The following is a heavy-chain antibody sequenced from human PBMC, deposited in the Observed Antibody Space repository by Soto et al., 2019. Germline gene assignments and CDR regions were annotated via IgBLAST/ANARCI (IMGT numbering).Heavy chain of an antibody. V-gene: IGHV1-8*01. Sequence: QVQLVQSGAEVKKPGASVKVSCKASGYTFISYDINWVRQATGQGLEWMGWMNPNTGDTGYAQKFQGRVTMTRNTYLNTANLELSSLRSDDTAVYFCARGDGYIFDYWGQGTLVTVSS. J-gene: IGHJ4*02. D-gene: IGHD5-12*01. CDR3: ARGDGYIFDY. CDR1: GYTFISYD. CDR2: MNPNTGDT.